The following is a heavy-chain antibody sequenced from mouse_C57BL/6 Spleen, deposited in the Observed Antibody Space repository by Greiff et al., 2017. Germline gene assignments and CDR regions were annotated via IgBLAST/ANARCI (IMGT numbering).Heavy chain of an antibody. V-gene: IGHV5-16*01. CDR1: GFTFSDYY. CDR2: INYDGSST. Sequence: EVQRVESEGGLVQPGSSMKLSCTASGFTFSDYYMAWVRQVPEKGLEWVANINYDGSSTYYLDSLKSRFIISRDNAKNILYLQMSSLKSEDTATYYCARDDYDYGYAMDYWGQGTSVTVSS. D-gene: IGHD2-4*01. J-gene: IGHJ4*01. CDR3: ARDDYDYGYAMDY.